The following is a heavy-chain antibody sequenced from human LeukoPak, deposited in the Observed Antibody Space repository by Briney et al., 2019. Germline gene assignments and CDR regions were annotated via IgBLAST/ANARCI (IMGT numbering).Heavy chain of an antibody. CDR2: ISTSSSYI. CDR3: VLLSLTPG. D-gene: IGHD3-10*01. V-gene: IGHV3-21*01. Sequence: GSLRLSCAAYGFTFSSYSMDWVRQAPGKGLEWVSFISTSSSYIYYADSVKGRFTISRDNAKNSLYLEMNSLRAEDTAVYYCVLLSLTPGWGQGTLVTVSS. CDR1: GFTFSSYS. J-gene: IGHJ4*02.